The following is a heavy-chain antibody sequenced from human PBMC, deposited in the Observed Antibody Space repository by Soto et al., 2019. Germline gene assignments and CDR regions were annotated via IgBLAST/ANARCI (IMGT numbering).Heavy chain of an antibody. V-gene: IGHV3-23*01. Sequence: GGSLRLSCAASGFTFSSYAMSWVRQAPGKGLEWVSAISGSGGSTYYADSVKGRLSISRDNAKNSLYLQMNSLRADDTAVYFCSRRTGTTYAPWGQGTLVTVSS. J-gene: IGHJ5*02. D-gene: IGHD1-1*01. CDR1: GFTFSSYA. CDR3: SRRTGTTYAP. CDR2: ISGSGGST.